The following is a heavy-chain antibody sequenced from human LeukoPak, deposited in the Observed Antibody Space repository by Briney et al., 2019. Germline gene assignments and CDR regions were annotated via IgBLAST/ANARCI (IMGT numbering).Heavy chain of an antibody. D-gene: IGHD3-3*01. Sequence: SETLSLTCTVSGGSINNYYWSWIRQPPGKGLEWIGYYYHSGTTKYNPSLKSRVTISVDTSNSQVSLKLTSVTAADTAVYYCARGSAGDFWSGSPDWFDPWGQGTLVTVSS. V-gene: IGHV4-59*01. CDR1: GGSINNYY. CDR2: YYHSGTT. J-gene: IGHJ5*02. CDR3: ARGSAGDFWSGSPDWFDP.